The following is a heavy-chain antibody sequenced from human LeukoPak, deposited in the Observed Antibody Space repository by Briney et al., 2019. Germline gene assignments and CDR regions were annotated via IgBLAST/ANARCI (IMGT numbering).Heavy chain of an antibody. Sequence: GGSLRLSCVASGFTFSSHSINWVRQAPGKGLEWIATVTSTNKIHYADSVKGRFTISRDNAENSVYLQMNSLRDEDTAVYSCARAQTLFWEFDGFDIWGRGAKVTVSS. CDR2: VTSTNKI. CDR1: GFTFSSHS. CDR3: ARAQTLFWEFDGFDI. J-gene: IGHJ3*02. V-gene: IGHV3-69-1*01. D-gene: IGHD3-3*01.